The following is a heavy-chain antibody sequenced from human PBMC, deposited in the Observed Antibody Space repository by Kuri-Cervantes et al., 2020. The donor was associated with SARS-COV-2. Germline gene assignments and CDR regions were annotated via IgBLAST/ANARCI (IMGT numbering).Heavy chain of an antibody. CDR1: GFTFSSYG. Sequence: GGSLRLSCAASGFTFSSYGMHWVRQAPGKGLEWVAVIWYDGSNKYYADSVKGRFTISRDNSKNTLYLQMNSLRAEDTAVYYCAREEYSSSWSAVDFDYWGQGTPVTVSS. J-gene: IGHJ4*02. CDR3: AREEYSSSWSAVDFDY. V-gene: IGHV3-33*08. CDR2: IWYDGSNK. D-gene: IGHD6-13*01.